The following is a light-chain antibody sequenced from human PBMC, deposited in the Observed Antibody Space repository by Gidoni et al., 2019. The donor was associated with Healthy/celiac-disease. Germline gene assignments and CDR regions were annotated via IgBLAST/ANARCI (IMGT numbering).Light chain of an antibody. Sequence: DIQMTQSPSTLSASVGDRVTITCRASQSISSWLAWYQQKPGKAPKLPIYDATSLESGVPSRFSGSGSETEFTLTISNLQPDDFATYYCQQYNSYSETFGQGTKVEIK. V-gene: IGKV1-5*01. CDR1: QSISSW. CDR3: QQYNSYSET. J-gene: IGKJ1*01. CDR2: DAT.